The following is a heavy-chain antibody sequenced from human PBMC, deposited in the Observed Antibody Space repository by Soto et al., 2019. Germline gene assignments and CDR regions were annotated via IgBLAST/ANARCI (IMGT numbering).Heavy chain of an antibody. J-gene: IGHJ1*01. V-gene: IGHV3-33*01. CDR2: IWYDGSNK. CDR1: GFTFSSYG. D-gene: IGHD3-3*01. CDR3: AIGPGESGEYFQH. Sequence: PGGSLRLSCAASGFTFSSYGMHWVRQAPGKGLEWVAVIWYDGSNKYYADSVKGRFTISRDNSKNTLYLQMNSLRAEDTAVYYCAIGPGESGEYFQHWGQGTLVTVSS.